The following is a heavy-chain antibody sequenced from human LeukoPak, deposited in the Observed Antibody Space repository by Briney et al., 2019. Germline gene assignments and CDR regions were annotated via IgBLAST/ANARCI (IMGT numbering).Heavy chain of an antibody. Sequence: SGGSLRLSCAASGFTFSSYGMHWVRQAPGKGLEWVAVISYDGSNKYYADSVKGRFTISRDNSKNTLYPQMNSLRAEDTAVYYCAKKKPSYYYDSSGYYDYFDYWGQGTLVTVSS. D-gene: IGHD3-22*01. CDR1: GFTFSSYG. J-gene: IGHJ4*02. V-gene: IGHV3-30*18. CDR3: AKKKPSYYYDSSGYYDYFDY. CDR2: ISYDGSNK.